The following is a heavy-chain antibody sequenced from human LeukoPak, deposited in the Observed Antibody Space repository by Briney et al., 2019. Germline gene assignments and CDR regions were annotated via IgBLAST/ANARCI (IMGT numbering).Heavy chain of an antibody. V-gene: IGHV3-43D*03. CDR3: ARSPYGSSWYYYYYGMDV. CDR2: ISWDGGST. CDR1: GFTFDDYA. Sequence: PGGSLRLSCAASGFTFDDYAMHWVRQALGKGLEWVSLISWDGGSTYYADSVKGRFTISRDNSKNSLYLQMNSLRAEDTALYYCARSPYGSSWYYYYYGMDVWGQGTTVTVSS. D-gene: IGHD6-13*01. J-gene: IGHJ6*02.